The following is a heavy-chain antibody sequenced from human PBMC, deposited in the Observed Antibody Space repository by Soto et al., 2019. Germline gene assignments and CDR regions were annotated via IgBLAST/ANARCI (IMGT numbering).Heavy chain of an antibody. CDR2: IYYSGST. CDR1: CGSISSYY. D-gene: IGHD4-17*01. CDR3: ARFSWTTVTNFYY. V-gene: IGHV4-59*01. Sequence: SETLSLTCTVSCGSISSYYWSWIRQPPGKGLEWIGYIYYSGSTNYNPSLKSRVTISVDTSKNQFSLKLSSVTAADTAVYYCARFSWTTVTNFYYWGQGTLVTVSS. J-gene: IGHJ4*02.